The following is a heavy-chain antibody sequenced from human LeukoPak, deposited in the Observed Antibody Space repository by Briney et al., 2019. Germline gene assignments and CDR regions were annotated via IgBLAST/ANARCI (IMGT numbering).Heavy chain of an antibody. CDR1: GGSISSYY. Sequence: SETRSLTCTVSGGSISSYYWSWIRQPPGKGLEWIGYIYYSGSTNYNPSLKSRVTISVDTSKNQFSLKLSSVTAADAAVYYCARDEYAYGGRTHPYFFDYWGQGTLVTVSS. V-gene: IGHV4-59*12. D-gene: IGHD3-10*01. CDR2: IYYSGST. CDR3: ARDEYAYGGRTHPYFFDY. J-gene: IGHJ4*02.